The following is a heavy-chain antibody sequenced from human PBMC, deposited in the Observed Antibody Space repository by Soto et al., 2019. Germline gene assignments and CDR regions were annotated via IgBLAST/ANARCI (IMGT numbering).Heavy chain of an antibody. V-gene: IGHV4-34*01. J-gene: IGHJ4*02. CDR2: INHSGST. D-gene: IGHD1-7*01. CDR1: GGSFSGYY. CDR3: AVHLELDEYLDY. Sequence: SETLSLTCAVYGGSFSGYYWSWIRQPPGKGLEWIGEINHSGSTNYNPSLKSRVTISVDTSKNQFSLKLSSVTAADTAVYYCAVHLELDEYLDYWGQGTLVTVSS.